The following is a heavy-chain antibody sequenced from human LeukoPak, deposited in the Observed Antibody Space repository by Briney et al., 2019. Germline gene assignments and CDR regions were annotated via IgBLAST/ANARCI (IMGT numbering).Heavy chain of an antibody. CDR1: GFTVISNY. V-gene: IGHV3-53*01. CDR2: IYSSGST. CDR3: TRAEFRTSFDD. J-gene: IGHJ4*02. Sequence: GGSLRLSCAASGFTVISNYMSWVRQTAGRSLEWVAFIYSSGSTYYAESAEGRFTISRDSSKNTRYLEMTSLRVEHTAVYYCTRAEFRTSFDDWGQGTLVIVSS. D-gene: IGHD3-10*01.